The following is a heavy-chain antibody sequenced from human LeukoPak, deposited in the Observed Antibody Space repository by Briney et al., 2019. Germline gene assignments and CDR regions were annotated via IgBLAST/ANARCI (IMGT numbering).Heavy chain of an antibody. V-gene: IGHV1-18*01. J-gene: IGHJ4*02. CDR2: ISAYNGNT. Sequence: ASVKVSRKASGYTFTSYGISWVRQAPGQGLEWMGWISAYNGNTNYAQKLQSRVTMTTDTSTSTAYMELRSLRSDDTAVYYCARGGGDSSGYSVTDFDYWGQGTLVTVSS. CDR3: ARGGGDSSGYSVTDFDY. CDR1: GYTFTSYG. D-gene: IGHD3-22*01.